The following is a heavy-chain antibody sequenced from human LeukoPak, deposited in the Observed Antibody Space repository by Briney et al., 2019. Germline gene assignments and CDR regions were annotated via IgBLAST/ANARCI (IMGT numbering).Heavy chain of an antibody. D-gene: IGHD5-18*01. J-gene: IGHJ4*02. CDR1: GVSISSSSYY. CDR2: IYYSGSA. Sequence: PSETLSLTCTVSGVSISSSSYYWGWIRQPPGKGLEWIGSIYYSGSAYYNPSLKSRVTISVDTSKNQFPLKLSSVTAADTAVYYCARRDTAMVNYFDYWGQGTLVTVSS. V-gene: IGHV4-39*01. CDR3: ARRDTAMVNYFDY.